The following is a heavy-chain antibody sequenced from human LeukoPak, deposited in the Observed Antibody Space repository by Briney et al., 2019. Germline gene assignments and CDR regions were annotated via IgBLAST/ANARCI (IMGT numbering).Heavy chain of an antibody. V-gene: IGHV3-53*01. CDR1: GVTVSSSY. CDR2: IYRDGTT. D-gene: IGHD3-10*01. Sequence: GGSLRLSCAASGVTVSSSYMSWIRQAAGKGLEWVSIIYRDGTTYYADSVRGRFTISRDNSRNTLYLQMNSLRDEDTAVYYCARDNYHGVFDFWGQGTLVTVSS. CDR3: ARDNYHGVFDF. J-gene: IGHJ4*02.